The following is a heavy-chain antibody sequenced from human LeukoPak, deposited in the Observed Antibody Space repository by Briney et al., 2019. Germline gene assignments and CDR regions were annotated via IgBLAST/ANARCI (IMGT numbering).Heavy chain of an antibody. D-gene: IGHD2-2*01. Sequence: GGSLRLSCAASGFTFSSYAMSWVRQAPGKGLEWVSAISGSGGSTYYADSVKGRFTISRDNSKNTLYLQMNSLRAEDTAVYYCAKDIHIRGYIVVPADPSYYFDYWGQGTLVTVSS. CDR2: ISGSGGST. CDR3: AKDIHIRGYIVVPADPSYYFDY. CDR1: GFTFSSYA. J-gene: IGHJ4*02. V-gene: IGHV3-23*01.